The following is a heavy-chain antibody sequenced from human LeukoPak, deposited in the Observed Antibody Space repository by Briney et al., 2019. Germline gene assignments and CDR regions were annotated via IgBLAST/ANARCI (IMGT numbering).Heavy chain of an antibody. CDR1: GYTFTSYY. CDR2: INPSGGST. V-gene: IGHV1-46*01. D-gene: IGHD3-10*01. J-gene: IGHJ6*03. Sequence: GASVKVSCKASGYTFTSYYMHWVRQAPGQGLEWMGIINPSGGSTSYAQKFQGRVTITADESTSTAYMELSSLRSEDTAVYYCARGLVVRGVILDYYYYYMDVWGKGTTVTVSS. CDR3: ARGLVVRGVILDYYYYYMDV.